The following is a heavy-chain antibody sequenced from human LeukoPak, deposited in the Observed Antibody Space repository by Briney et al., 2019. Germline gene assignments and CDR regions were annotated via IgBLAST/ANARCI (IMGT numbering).Heavy chain of an antibody. Sequence: PSETLSLTCTVSGGSISSHYWSWIRQPPGKGLEWIGYIYYSGSTNYNPSLKSRVTISVDTSKNQFSLKLSSVTAADTAVYYCARSTGPRYYCDSSGYSHTPLFDYWGQGTLVTVSS. CDR2: IYYSGST. D-gene: IGHD3-22*01. CDR3: ARSTGPRYYCDSSGYSHTPLFDY. V-gene: IGHV4-59*11. CDR1: GGSISSHY. J-gene: IGHJ4*02.